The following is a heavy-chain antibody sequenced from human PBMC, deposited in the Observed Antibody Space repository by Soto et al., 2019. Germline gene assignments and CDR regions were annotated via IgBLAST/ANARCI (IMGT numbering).Heavy chain of an antibody. J-gene: IGHJ4*02. V-gene: IGHV3-21*01. CDR2: ISSSGSYI. D-gene: IGHD6-13*01. Sequence: EVQLVESGGGLVKPGGSLRLSCAASGFTFSSYSMNWVRQAPGKGLEWVSSISSSGSYIYYADSVKGRFTISRDNAKNSLYLQMNSLRAEDTAVYYCARLSSSHHAFDYWGQGTLVTVSS. CDR1: GFTFSSYS. CDR3: ARLSSSHHAFDY.